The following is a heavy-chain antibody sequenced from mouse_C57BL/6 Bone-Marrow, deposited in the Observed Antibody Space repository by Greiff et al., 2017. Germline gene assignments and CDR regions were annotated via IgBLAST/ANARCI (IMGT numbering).Heavy chain of an antibody. CDR2: IYPSDSET. Sequence: QVQLQQPGAELVRPGSSVKLSCKASGYTFTSYWMDWVKQRPGQGLEWIGNIYPSDSETHYNQKFKDKATLTVDKSSSTAYMQLSSLTSEDSAVYYCAREGGIYYDYEGYFDIWGTGTTVTVSS. J-gene: IGHJ1*03. D-gene: IGHD2-4*01. CDR1: GYTFTSYW. CDR3: AREGGIYYDYEGYFDI. V-gene: IGHV1-61*01.